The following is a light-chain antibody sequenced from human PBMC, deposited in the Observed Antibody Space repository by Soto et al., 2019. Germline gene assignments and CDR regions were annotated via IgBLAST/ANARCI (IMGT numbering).Light chain of an antibody. Sequence: QSVLTQPASVSGSPGQSITISCTGTSSDVGGYNYVSWYQQHPGEAPKLMIYEVSKRPSGVSNRFSGSKSGNTASLTISGLQAEDEADYYCSSYTSSSTRVFGGGTKLTVL. CDR1: SSDVGGYNY. V-gene: IGLV2-14*01. CDR2: EVS. J-gene: IGLJ2*01. CDR3: SSYTSSSTRV.